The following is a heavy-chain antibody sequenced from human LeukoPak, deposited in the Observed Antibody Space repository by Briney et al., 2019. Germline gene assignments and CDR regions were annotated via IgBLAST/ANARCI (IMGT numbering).Heavy chain of an antibody. J-gene: IGHJ4*02. Sequence: PGRSLRLSCAASGLTFSSYGMHWVRQAPGKGLEWVAVISYDGSNKYYADSVKGRFTISRDNSKNTLYLQMNSLRAEDTAVYYCAKAGYGDYYYFDYWGQGTLVTVSS. CDR2: ISYDGSNK. CDR3: AKAGYGDYYYFDY. CDR1: GLTFSSYG. D-gene: IGHD4-17*01. V-gene: IGHV3-30*18.